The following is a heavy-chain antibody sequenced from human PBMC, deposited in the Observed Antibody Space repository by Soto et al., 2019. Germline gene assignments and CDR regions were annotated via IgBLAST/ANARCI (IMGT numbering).Heavy chain of an antibody. CDR1: GYSFTSSW. Sequence: GESLRISCKGSGYSFTSSWISWVRQMPGKGLEWMGRIDPSDSYTNYGPSFQGHVTISADKSISTAYLQWSSLKASDTAMYYCAGGARYSSGWYPLYYGMDVWGQGTTVTVSS. J-gene: IGHJ6*02. D-gene: IGHD6-19*01. CDR2: IDPSDSYT. V-gene: IGHV5-10-1*01. CDR3: AGGARYSSGWYPLYYGMDV.